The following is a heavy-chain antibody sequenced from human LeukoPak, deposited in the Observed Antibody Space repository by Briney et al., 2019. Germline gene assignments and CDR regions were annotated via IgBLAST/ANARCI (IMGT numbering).Heavy chain of an antibody. J-gene: IGHJ4*02. CDR2: ISWDGGST. V-gene: IGHV3-43D*03. CDR3: AKGLFSGSYVGLFDY. Sequence: GGSLRLSCAAPGFTFDDYAMHWVRQAPGKGLEWVSLISWDGGSTYYADSVKGRFTISRDNSKNSLYLQMNSLRAEDTALYYCAKGLFSGSYVGLFDYWGQGTLVTVSS. CDR1: GFTFDDYA. D-gene: IGHD1-26*01.